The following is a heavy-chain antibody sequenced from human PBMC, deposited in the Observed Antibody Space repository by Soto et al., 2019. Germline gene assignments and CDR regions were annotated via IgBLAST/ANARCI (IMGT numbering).Heavy chain of an antibody. J-gene: IGHJ5*01. V-gene: IGHV4-34*01. CDR3: ARGYPRSIFSTALATSYCFDF. D-gene: IGHD2-21*01. CDR2: INHRGST. CDR1: GGSFSGHY. Sequence: SETLSLTCAVYGGSFSGHYWSWIRQYPGKGLEWIAEINHRGSTNYNPSLKSRVTMSVDTSKNQFSLRLGSVTAADTAVYYCARGYPRSIFSTALATSYCFDFSGQGVLVTVSS.